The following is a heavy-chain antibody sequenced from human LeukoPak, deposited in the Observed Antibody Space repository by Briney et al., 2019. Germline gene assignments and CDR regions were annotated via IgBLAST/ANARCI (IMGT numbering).Heavy chain of an antibody. CDR2: IYHSGST. CDR3: ARYGYSSSAGDY. V-gene: IGHV4-38-2*01. Sequence: PSETLSLTCAVSGYSISSGYYWGWIRQPPGKGLEWIGNIYHSGSTYYNPSLKSRVTISVDTSKNQFSLNLNSVTAADTAVYYCARYGYSSSAGDYWGQGTLVTVSS. CDR1: GYSISSGYY. J-gene: IGHJ4*02. D-gene: IGHD6-6*01.